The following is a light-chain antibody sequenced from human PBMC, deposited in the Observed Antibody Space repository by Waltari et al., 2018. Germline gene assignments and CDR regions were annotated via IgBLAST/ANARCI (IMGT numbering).Light chain of an antibody. J-gene: IGKJ1*01. V-gene: IGKV1-5*03. Sequence: DIQMTQSPSTLSASVGDRVTITCRASQSLSNWLSWYQQKPGKAPKVLIYKASTLESGVPSRFSGRGSGTEFTVTISSLQPDDFATYYCQQYRNLWTFGQGTKVEIK. CDR2: KAS. CDR1: QSLSNW. CDR3: QQYRNLWT.